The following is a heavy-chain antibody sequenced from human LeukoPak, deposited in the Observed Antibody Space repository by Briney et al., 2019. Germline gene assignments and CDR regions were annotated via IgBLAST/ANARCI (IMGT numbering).Heavy chain of an antibody. CDR1: DGSFSGYY. V-gene: IGHV4-34*01. CDR2: INHSGST. Sequence: SETLSLICAVYDGSFSGYYWSWIRQPPGKGLEWIGEINHSGSTNYNPSLKSRVTISVDTSKNQFSLKLSSVTAADTAVYYCARGLDDDILTGSGGMDVWGQGTTVTVSS. CDR3: ARGLDDDILTGSGGMDV. J-gene: IGHJ6*02. D-gene: IGHD3-9*01.